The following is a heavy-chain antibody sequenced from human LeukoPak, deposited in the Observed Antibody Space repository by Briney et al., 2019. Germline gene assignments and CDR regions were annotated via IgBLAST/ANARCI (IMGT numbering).Heavy chain of an antibody. V-gene: IGHV3-73*01. Sequence: GGSLKLSCAASGFTFSGSSIHWVRQASGKGLEWVGRVRNRANGYATAYAASVKGRFTISRDDSKNTAYLQMNSLKTEDTAVYYCPRYTMNVWGQGTTVTVSS. J-gene: IGHJ6*02. CDR3: PRYTMNV. D-gene: IGHD1-14*01. CDR1: GFTFSGSS. CDR2: VRNRANGYAT.